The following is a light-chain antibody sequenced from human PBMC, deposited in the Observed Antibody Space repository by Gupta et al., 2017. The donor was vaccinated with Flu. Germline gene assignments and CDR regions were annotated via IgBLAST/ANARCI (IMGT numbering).Light chain of an antibody. CDR2: KAS. Sequence: DIQMTHSPSTLSASVGDRVTITCRASQSISSWLAWYQQKPGKAPKLLIYKASSLESGVPSRFSGSGSGTEFTLTISSLQPDDFATYYCQQYNSYWWTFGQGTKVEIK. CDR1: QSISSW. CDR3: QQYNSYWWT. J-gene: IGKJ1*01. V-gene: IGKV1-5*03.